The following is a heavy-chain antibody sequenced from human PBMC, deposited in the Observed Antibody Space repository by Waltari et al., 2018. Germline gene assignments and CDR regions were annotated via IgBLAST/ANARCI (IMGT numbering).Heavy chain of an antibody. CDR2: IDFSGGT. CDR1: GGSITSDYYY. V-gene: IGHV4-39*01. J-gene: IGHJ4*02. D-gene: IGHD3-22*01. CDR3: ARHVEEVVAAPTGYIDY. Sequence: QLQLQESGPGLVKPSETLSLTCSVSGGSITSDYYYWGWVPQPPGKGLEGLGGIDFSGGTNHNPSLRGRVPISVDTSKSPFSLQLRSVTAADTAVYYCARHVEEVVAAPTGYIDYWGQGTLVTVSS.